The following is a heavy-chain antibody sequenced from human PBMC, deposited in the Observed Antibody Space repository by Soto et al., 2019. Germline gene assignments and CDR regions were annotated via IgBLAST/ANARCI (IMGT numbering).Heavy chain of an antibody. D-gene: IGHD3-9*01. CDR2: ISANNGNT. J-gene: IGHJ4*02. V-gene: IGHV1-18*01. CDR3: ARDYDILTGYYVGY. Sequence: GASVKVSCKASGYTFISYGISWVRQAPGQGLEWMGWISANNGNTVYVQNLRGRVTMTTDTSTSTAYMELRSLRSDDTAVYYCARDYDILTGYYVGYWGQGTLVTVSS. CDR1: GYTFISYG.